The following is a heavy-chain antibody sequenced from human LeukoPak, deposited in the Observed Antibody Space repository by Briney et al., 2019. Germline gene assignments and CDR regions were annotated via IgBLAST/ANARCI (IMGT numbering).Heavy chain of an antibody. V-gene: IGHV3-23*01. CDR3: AKDHKTRGVAARVPDY. CDR1: GFTFSSYA. J-gene: IGHJ4*02. D-gene: IGHD6-6*01. Sequence: GGSLRLSCAASGFTFSSYAMSWVRQAPGKGLEWVSAISGSGGSTYYADSVKGRFTISRDNSKNTLYLQMNSLRAEDTAVYYCAKDHKTRGVAARVPDYWGQGTLVTVSS. CDR2: ISGSGGST.